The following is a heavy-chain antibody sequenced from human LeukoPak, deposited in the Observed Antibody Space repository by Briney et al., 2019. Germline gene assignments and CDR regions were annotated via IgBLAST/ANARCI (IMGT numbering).Heavy chain of an antibody. CDR2: INHSGST. D-gene: IGHD1-26*01. Sequence: SETLSLTCAVYGGSFSGCYWSWIRQPPGKGLEWIGEINHSGSTNYNPSLKSRVTISVDTSKNQFSLKLSSVTAADTAVYYCARGRGVQYYYYMDVWGKGTTVTVSS. CDR3: ARGRGVQYYYYMDV. V-gene: IGHV4-34*01. J-gene: IGHJ6*03. CDR1: GGSFSGCY.